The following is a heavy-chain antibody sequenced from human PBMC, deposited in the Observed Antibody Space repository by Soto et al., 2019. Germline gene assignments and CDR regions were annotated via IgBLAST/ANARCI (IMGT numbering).Heavy chain of an antibody. J-gene: IGHJ4*02. Sequence: QVQLVQSGAEVKKPGASVKVSCQASAYSFTNYGITWVRQAPGQGLEWMGWISVYNGNTNYAQKLQGRGTMTTDTSTSTASMELRSLRSDDTAVYYCARDRSVRFYYDTSGSFDYWGQGTLVTVSS. D-gene: IGHD3-22*01. V-gene: IGHV1-18*01. CDR1: AYSFTNYG. CDR3: ARDRSVRFYYDTSGSFDY. CDR2: ISVYNGNT.